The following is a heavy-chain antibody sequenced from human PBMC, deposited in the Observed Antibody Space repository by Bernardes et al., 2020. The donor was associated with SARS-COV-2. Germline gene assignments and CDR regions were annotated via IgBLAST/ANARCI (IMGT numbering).Heavy chain of an antibody. Sequence: SGTLSLTCAVYGGSFSSYYWRWIRQPPGKGLEWIWEINHSGSTTYNPYHKSRVTISVDTSKNQFSLQLSSVTAADTAVYYCAREKGYSYGYRPYYYYYMDVWGKGTTVTGSS. CDR3: AREKGYSYGYRPYYYYYMDV. CDR1: GGSFSSYY. J-gene: IGHJ6*03. V-gene: IGHV4-34*01. D-gene: IGHD5-18*01. CDR2: INHSGST.